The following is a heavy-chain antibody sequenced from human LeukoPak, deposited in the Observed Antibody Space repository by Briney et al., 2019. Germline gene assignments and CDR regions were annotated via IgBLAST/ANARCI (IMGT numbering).Heavy chain of an antibody. Sequence: QPGGSLRLSCAASRFTFSSYEMNWVRQAPGKGLEWVSYTSSSGSTIYYADSVKGRFTISRDNAKKSLYLQMNSLRAEDTAVYYCARVPTVGSGGYQFDYWGQGTLVTVSS. CDR3: ARVPTVGSGGYQFDY. CDR1: RFTFSSYE. D-gene: IGHD2-15*01. J-gene: IGHJ4*02. CDR2: TSSSGSTI. V-gene: IGHV3-48*03.